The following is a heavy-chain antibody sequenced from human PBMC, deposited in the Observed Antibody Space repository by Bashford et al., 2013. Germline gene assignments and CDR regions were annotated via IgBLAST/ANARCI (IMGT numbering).Heavy chain of an antibody. D-gene: IGHD6-13*01. CDR1: GGSISSGGYY. J-gene: IGHJ3*02. CDR3: ATTSGYSSSWYGTDDAFDI. CDR2: IYYSGST. V-gene: IGHV4-31*03. Sequence: LSLTCTVSGGSISSGGYYWSWIRQHPGKGLEWIGYIYYSGSTYYNPSLKSRVTISVDTSKNQFSLKLSSVTAADTAVYYCATTSGYSSSWYGTDDAFDIWGQGTMVTVSS.